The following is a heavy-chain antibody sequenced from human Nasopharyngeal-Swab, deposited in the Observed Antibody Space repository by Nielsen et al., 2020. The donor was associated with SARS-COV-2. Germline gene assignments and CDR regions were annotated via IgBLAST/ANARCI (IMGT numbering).Heavy chain of an antibody. CDR2: ISWNSGSI. J-gene: IGHJ3*02. CDR1: GFTFDDYA. CDR3: AKAVTSGITSSPVYYYDSSGYGDAFDI. V-gene: IGHV3-9*01. Sequence: SLKISCAASGFTFDDYAMHWVRQAPGKGLEWVSGISWNSGSIGYADSVKGRSTISRDNAKNSLYLQMNSLRAEDTALYYCAKAVTSGITSSPVYYYDSSGYGDAFDIWGQGTMVTVSS. D-gene: IGHD3-22*01.